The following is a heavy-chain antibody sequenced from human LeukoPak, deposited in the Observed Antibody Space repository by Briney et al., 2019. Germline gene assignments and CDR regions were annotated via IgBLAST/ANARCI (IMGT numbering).Heavy chain of an antibody. J-gene: IGHJ4*02. Sequence: GASVKVSCKASGYSFSGNYMHWVRQAPGQGLEWMGWINPSSGVPNYAQKFQGRVTMTRDTSTSTAYMELSRLRSDDTAVYYCARDQGRDNSGWYPYHDYWGQGTLVTVSS. D-gene: IGHD6-19*01. CDR2: INPSSGVP. CDR3: ARDQGRDNSGWYPYHDY. CDR1: GYSFSGNY. V-gene: IGHV1-2*02.